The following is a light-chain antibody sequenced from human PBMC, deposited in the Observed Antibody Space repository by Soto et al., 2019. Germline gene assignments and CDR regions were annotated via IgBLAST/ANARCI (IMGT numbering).Light chain of an antibody. J-gene: IGKJ1*01. V-gene: IGKV1-5*01. Sequence: DIQMTQSPSTLSASVGDRVTITCRASQTIFNWLAWYQRKPGRAPNLLIYDASSLQSGVPSTFSGSGSGTEFTLTISSLQPGDFATYHCQQYNSYPWTFGQGTKVEIK. CDR1: QTIFNW. CDR3: QQYNSYPWT. CDR2: DAS.